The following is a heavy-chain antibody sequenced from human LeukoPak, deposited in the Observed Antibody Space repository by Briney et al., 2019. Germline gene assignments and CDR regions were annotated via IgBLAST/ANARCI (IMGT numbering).Heavy chain of an antibody. CDR2: IYYSGST. Sequence: SETLSLTCTVSGGSISSGDYYWSWLRQPPGKGLEWIGYIYYSGSTYYNPSLKSRVTISVDTSKNQFSLKLSSVTAADTAVYYCARDYPYLSGNSASLLDYGGQGTLVIVSS. CDR1: GGSISSGDYY. V-gene: IGHV4-30-4*01. J-gene: IGHJ4*02. CDR3: ARDYPYLSGNSASLLDY. D-gene: IGHD4-23*01.